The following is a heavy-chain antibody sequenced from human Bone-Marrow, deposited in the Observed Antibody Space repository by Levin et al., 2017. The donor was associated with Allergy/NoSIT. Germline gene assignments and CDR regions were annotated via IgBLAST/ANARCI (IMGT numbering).Heavy chain of an antibody. J-gene: IGHJ4*02. CDR3: AGYDTSAYHSPFDY. Sequence: GESLKISCAASGFIFSNYAMNWVRQAPGKGLEWVSQISGSGGNTHYADSVKGRFTFSRNNSKNTLYLQMNSLRAEDTAVYYCAGYDTSAYHSPFDYWGQGTLVTVSS. V-gene: IGHV3-23*01. CDR1: GFIFSNYA. D-gene: IGHD3-22*01. CDR2: ISGSGGNT.